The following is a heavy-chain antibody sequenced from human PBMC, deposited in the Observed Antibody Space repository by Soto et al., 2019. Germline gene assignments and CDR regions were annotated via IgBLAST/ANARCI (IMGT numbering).Heavy chain of an antibody. J-gene: IGHJ6*02. CDR3: ARIRPSSSSYLYYYYYYGMDV. CDR1: GGSISSGGYY. V-gene: IGHV4-31*03. D-gene: IGHD6-6*01. CDR2: IYYSGST. Sequence: PSETLSLTCTVSGGSISSGGYYWSWIRQHPGKGLEWIGYIYYSGSTYYNPSLKSRVTISVDTSKNQFSLKLSSVTAADTAVYYCARIRPSSSSYLYYYYYYGMDVWGQGTTVTVSS.